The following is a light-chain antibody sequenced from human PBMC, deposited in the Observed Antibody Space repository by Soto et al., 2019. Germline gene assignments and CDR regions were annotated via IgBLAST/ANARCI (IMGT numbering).Light chain of an antibody. CDR1: QSVLYSTNNKNY. CDR2: WAS. CDR3: QQYYSTPWT. Sequence: DIAMTQSPDSLVVSLGERATVNCKSSQSVLYSTNNKNYLAWYQQKPRQPPKLLIYWASTRESGVPDRFSGSGSGTDFTLTISSLQAEDVAVYYCQQYYSTPWTFGQGTKVDIK. V-gene: IGKV4-1*01. J-gene: IGKJ1*01.